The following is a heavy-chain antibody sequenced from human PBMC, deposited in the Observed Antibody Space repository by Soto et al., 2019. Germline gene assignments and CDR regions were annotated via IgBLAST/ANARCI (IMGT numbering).Heavy chain of an antibody. CDR3: ARRDYGGRNWFDP. D-gene: IGHD4-17*01. J-gene: IGHJ5*02. Sequence: QVQLQESGPGLVKPSETLSLTCAVFGGSFSSSNWWSWVRQPPGKGLEWIGEIFHDGSINYNLSLKSRGTIAVDRSKNQFALKMRSVTAADTAVYFCARRDYGGRNWFDPWGQGILVTVSS. V-gene: IGHV4-4*02. CDR2: IFHDGSI. CDR1: GGSFSSSNW.